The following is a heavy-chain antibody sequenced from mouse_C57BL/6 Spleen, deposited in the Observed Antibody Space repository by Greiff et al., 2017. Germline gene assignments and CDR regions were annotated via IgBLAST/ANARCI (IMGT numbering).Heavy chain of an antibody. J-gene: IGHJ2*01. V-gene: IGHV6-3*01. CDR1: GFTFSNYW. D-gene: IGHD2-3*01. CDR3: TVYDGYYEFDY. CDR2: IRFKSDNYAT. Sequence: EVLLVESGGGLVKPGGSMKISCVASGFTFSNYWMNWVRQSPEKGLEWVGQIRFKSDNYATHYAEYVKGRFTISRDKSKSSVYLQINNLRAEDTGIYYCTVYDGYYEFDYWGQGTPLTVSA.